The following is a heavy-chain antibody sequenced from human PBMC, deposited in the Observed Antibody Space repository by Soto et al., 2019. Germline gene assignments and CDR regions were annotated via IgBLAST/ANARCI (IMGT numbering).Heavy chain of an antibody. CDR2: IYYSGST. CDR3: ARGVLWFGELYLPSSPLGGFDP. D-gene: IGHD3-10*01. CDR1: GGSISSGGYY. Sequence: LSLTCTVSGGSISSGGYYWSWIRQHPGKGLEWIGYIYYSGSTYYNPSLKSRVTISVDTSKNQFSLKLSSVTAADTAVYYCARGVLWFGELYLPSSPLGGFDPWGQGTLVTVS. V-gene: IGHV4-31*03. J-gene: IGHJ5*02.